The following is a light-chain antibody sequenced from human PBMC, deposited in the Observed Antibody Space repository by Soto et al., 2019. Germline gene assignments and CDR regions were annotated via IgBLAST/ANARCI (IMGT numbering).Light chain of an antibody. CDR2: DAS. CDR3: QQRTHWPPWT. J-gene: IGKJ1*01. V-gene: IGKV3-11*01. CDR1: QSVSNY. Sequence: EIVLTQSPATLSLSPGDRATLSCRASQSVSNYLAWYQQKPGQAPRLLIYDASNRATGIPGRFSGSGSGTDFTLTISSLEPEDFAVYYCQQRTHWPPWTFGQGTKVEIK.